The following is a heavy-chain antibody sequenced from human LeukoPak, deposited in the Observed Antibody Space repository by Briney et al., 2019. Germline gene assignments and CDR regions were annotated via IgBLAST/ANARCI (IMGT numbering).Heavy chain of an antibody. CDR1: GFSISSDYY. D-gene: IGHD6-13*01. J-gene: IGHJ6*03. V-gene: IGHV4-38-2*02. CDR3: ARDNRMAAADASYYYYYMDV. Sequence: SETLSLTCNVLGFSISSDYYWSWIRQPPGKGLEWIGYIYHSGSTYYNPSLKSRVTISVDRSKNQFSLKLSSVTAADTAVYYCARDNRMAAADASYYYYYMDVWGKGTTVTVSS. CDR2: IYHSGST.